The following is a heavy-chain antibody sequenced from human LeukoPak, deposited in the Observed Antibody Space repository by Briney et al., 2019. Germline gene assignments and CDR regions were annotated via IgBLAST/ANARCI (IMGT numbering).Heavy chain of an antibody. V-gene: IGHV4-38-2*01. D-gene: IGHD3-10*01. CDR3: ARGERVPDL. Sequence: SETLSLTCAVSGYSVSSGYYWGWIRQPPGKGLEWIGSAYHSGSTYYNPSLKSRVTISIHTSKNQFSLKLTSVTAADTAVYYCARGERVPDLWGQGTLVTVSS. J-gene: IGHJ5*02. CDR2: AYHSGST. CDR1: GYSVSSGYY.